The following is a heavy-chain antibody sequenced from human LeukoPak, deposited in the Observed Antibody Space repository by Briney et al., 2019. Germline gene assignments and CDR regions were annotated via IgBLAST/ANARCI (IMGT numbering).Heavy chain of an antibody. V-gene: IGHV3-30*18. J-gene: IGHJ4*02. Sequence: SGGSLRLSCAASGFTFSSFGMHWVRQAPGKGLEWVAFISYDGSNKYYADSVKGRFTFSRDNSKNTLYLQMNSLRAEDTAVYYCAKELAVYGSGSLSFDYWGQGTLVTVSS. D-gene: IGHD3-10*01. CDR3: AKELAVYGSGSLSFDY. CDR2: ISYDGSNK. CDR1: GFTFSSFG.